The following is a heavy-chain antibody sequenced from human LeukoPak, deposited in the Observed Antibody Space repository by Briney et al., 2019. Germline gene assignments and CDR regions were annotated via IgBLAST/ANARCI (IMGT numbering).Heavy chain of an antibody. CDR2: ISYDGSNK. Sequence: GGSLRLSCAASGFTFSSYAMHWVRQAPGKGLEWVAVISYDGSNKYYADSVKGRFTISRDKSKNTLYLQMNSLRAEDTAVYYCARGGGSYPSPFDYWGQGTLVTVSS. J-gene: IGHJ4*02. CDR3: ARGGGSYPSPFDY. D-gene: IGHD1-26*01. CDR1: GFTFSSYA. V-gene: IGHV3-30-3*01.